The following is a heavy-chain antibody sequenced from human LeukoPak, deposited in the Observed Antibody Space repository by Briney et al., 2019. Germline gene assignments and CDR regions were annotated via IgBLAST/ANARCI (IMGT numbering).Heavy chain of an antibody. Sequence: SETLSLTCTVSGGSISSYYWSWIRQPPGKGLEWIGYIYYSGSTNYNPSLKSRVTMSVDTSKNQFSLKLSSVTAADTAVYYCARRRATDSRDAFDIWGQGTMVTVSS. CDR2: IYYSGST. V-gene: IGHV4-59*12. J-gene: IGHJ3*02. CDR1: GGSISSYY. D-gene: IGHD3-22*01. CDR3: ARRRATDSRDAFDI.